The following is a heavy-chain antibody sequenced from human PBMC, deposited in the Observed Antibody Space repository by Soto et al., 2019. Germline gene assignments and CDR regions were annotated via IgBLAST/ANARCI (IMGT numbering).Heavy chain of an antibody. V-gene: IGHV4-61*01. D-gene: IGHD5-12*01. CDR3: ARDRRGYDGYYYYGMDV. CDR2: IYYSGST. J-gene: IGHJ6*02. CDR1: GGSVSSGSYC. Sequence: SETLSLTCTVSGGSVSSGSYCWRWIRRPPGKGLEWIGYIYYSGSTNYNPSLKSRVTISVDTSKNQFSLKLSSVTAADTAVYYCARDRRGYDGYYYYGMDVWGQGTTVTVSS.